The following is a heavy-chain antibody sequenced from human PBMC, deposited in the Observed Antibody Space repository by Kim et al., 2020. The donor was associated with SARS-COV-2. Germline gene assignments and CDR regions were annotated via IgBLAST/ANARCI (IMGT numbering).Heavy chain of an antibody. J-gene: IGHJ6*02. CDR3: ARDLSSGSGNYYYGMDV. Sequence: VKGRFTISRDNSKTTLYLQMNSLRAEDTAVYYCARDLSSGSGNYYYGMDVWGQGTTVTVSS. V-gene: IGHV3-30*07. D-gene: IGHD3-10*01.